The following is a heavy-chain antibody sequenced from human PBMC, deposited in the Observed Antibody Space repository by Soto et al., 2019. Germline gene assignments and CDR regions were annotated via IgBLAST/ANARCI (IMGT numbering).Heavy chain of an antibody. D-gene: IGHD3-16*02. V-gene: IGHV1-18*01. CDR1: GYTFTSYG. Sequence: QVQLVQSGAEVKKPGASVKVSCKASGYTFTSYGISWVRQAPGQGLEWMGWISAYNGNTNYAQKLQGRVTMTTDTSTSTAYMELRSLRSDDTAVYYCARDRAYDYIWGSYRYTDHFDYWGQGTLATVSS. CDR2: ISAYNGNT. CDR3: ARDRAYDYIWGSYRYTDHFDY. J-gene: IGHJ4*02.